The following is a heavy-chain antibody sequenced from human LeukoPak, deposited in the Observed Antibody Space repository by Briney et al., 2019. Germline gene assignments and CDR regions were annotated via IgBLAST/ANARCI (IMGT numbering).Heavy chain of an antibody. CDR1: GFTFSSYG. CDR2: INNDGSST. V-gene: IGHV3-74*01. Sequence: GRSLRLSCAASGFTFSSYGMHWVRQAPGKGLVWVSRINNDGSSTSYADSVKGRFTISRDNAKNTLYLQMNSLRAEGTAVYYCARDGIPYYFDSSGMNTFDIWGQGTMVTVSS. CDR3: ARDGIPYYFDSSGMNTFDI. D-gene: IGHD3-22*01. J-gene: IGHJ3*02.